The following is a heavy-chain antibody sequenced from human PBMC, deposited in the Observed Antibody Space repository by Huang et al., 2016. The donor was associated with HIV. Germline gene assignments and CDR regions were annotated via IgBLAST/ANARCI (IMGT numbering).Heavy chain of an antibody. CDR3: ARDGNWKKVELDS. V-gene: IGHV3-74*01. CDR2: ISSDGSST. CDR1: EFSLSNYW. Sequence: EEQLVESGGGLVQPGGSPRLSCAASEFSLSNYWMDWVRQDPGEGLVWVSDISSDGSSTRYADSVKGRFTISRDNAKNTLYLQMNSLRAEDTAVYYCARDGNWKKVELDSWGQGTLVTVSS. J-gene: IGHJ4*02. D-gene: IGHD1-20*01.